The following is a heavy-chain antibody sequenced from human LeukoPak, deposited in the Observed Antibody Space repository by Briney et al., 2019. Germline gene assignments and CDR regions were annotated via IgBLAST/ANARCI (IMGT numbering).Heavy chain of an antibody. D-gene: IGHD6-6*01. Sequence: GRSLRLSCAASGFTFSSYGMHWVRQAPGKGLEWVAVIWYDGSNKHYADSVKGRFTISRDNSKNTLYLQMNSLRAEDTAVYYCATPTPSIAARGDYWGQGTLVTVSS. CDR3: ATPTPSIAARGDY. CDR1: GFTFSSYG. CDR2: IWYDGSNK. V-gene: IGHV3-33*01. J-gene: IGHJ4*02.